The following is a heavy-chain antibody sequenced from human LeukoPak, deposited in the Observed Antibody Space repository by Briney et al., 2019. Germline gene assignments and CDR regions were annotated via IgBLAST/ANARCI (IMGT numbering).Heavy chain of an antibody. CDR3: ARAPGHYYDSSGYYV. CDR2: IYYSGST. D-gene: IGHD3-22*01. Sequence: SETLSLTCTVSGGSISSYYWSWIRQPPGKGLEWIGYIYYSGSTNYNPSLKSRVTISVDTSKNQFSLKLSSVTAADTAVYYCARAPGHYYDSSGYYVWGQGTLVTVSS. CDR1: GGSISSYY. V-gene: IGHV4-59*01. J-gene: IGHJ4*02.